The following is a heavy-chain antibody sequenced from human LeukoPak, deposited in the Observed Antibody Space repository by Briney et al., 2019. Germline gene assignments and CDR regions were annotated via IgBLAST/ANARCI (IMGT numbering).Heavy chain of an antibody. CDR2: IIPIFGTA. Sequence: GASVTVPCKASGDTFSSYAISWVRQAPGQGLEWMGGIIPIFGTANYAQKFQGRVTITADESTSTAYMELSSLRSEDTAVYYCASGPEVGVTYPPADYWGQGTLVTVSS. CDR3: ASGPEVGVTYPPADY. CDR1: GDTFSSYA. D-gene: IGHD1-26*01. V-gene: IGHV1-69*13. J-gene: IGHJ4*02.